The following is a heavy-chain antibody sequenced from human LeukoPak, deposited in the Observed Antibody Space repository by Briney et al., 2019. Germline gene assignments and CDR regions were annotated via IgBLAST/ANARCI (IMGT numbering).Heavy chain of an antibody. J-gene: IGHJ3*02. V-gene: IGHV3-23*01. CDR1: GFTFSSYA. D-gene: IGHD2-15*01. CDR2: ISGSGGST. Sequence: GGSLRLSCAASGFTFSSYAMSWVRQAPGKGLEWVSAISGSGGSTYYADSVKGRFTISRDNAKNSLYLQMNSLRAEDTALYYCARGAIVVVVAATYDAFDIWGQGTMVTVSS. CDR3: ARGAIVVVVAATYDAFDI.